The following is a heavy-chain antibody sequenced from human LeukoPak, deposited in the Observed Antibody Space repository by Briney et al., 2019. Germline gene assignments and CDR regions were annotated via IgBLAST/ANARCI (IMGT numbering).Heavy chain of an antibody. J-gene: IGHJ6*03. CDR2: IYHSGST. CDR1: GGSFSGYY. V-gene: IGHV4-34*01. Sequence: SETLSLTCAVYGGSFSGYYWSWIRQPPGKGLEWIGSIYHSGSTYYNPSLKSRVTISVDTSKNQFSLKLSSVTAADTAVYYCARYYYYYYMDVWGKGATVTVSS. CDR3: ARYYYYYYMDV.